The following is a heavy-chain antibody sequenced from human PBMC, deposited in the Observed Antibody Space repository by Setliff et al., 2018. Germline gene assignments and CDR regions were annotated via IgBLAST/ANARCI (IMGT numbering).Heavy chain of an antibody. D-gene: IGHD5-18*01. CDR2: INPSGGLT. J-gene: IGHJ3*02. CDR3: ARGGYSYGYDHGFDI. Sequence: ASVKVSCKTSGYIFTGHFVHWVRQAPGQGLEWMGIINPSGGLTRYAQKFQGRVTMATDISTSTAYMELRSLRSDDTAVYYCARGGYSYGYDHGFDIWGQGTMVTVSS. V-gene: IGHV1-46*01. CDR1: GYIFTGHF.